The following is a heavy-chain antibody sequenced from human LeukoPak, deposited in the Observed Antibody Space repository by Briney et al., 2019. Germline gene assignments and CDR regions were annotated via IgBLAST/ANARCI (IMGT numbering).Heavy chain of an antibody. Sequence: PLASVKVSCKASGYTFTSYGISWVRQAPGQGLEWMGWISAYNGNTNYAQKLQGRVTMTTDTSTSTAYMELRSLRSEDTAVYYCARRGLVRYYYYMDVWGKGTTVTVSS. CDR1: GYTFTSYG. D-gene: IGHD3-10*01. J-gene: IGHJ6*03. CDR3: ARRGLVRYYYYMDV. V-gene: IGHV1-18*01. CDR2: ISAYNGNT.